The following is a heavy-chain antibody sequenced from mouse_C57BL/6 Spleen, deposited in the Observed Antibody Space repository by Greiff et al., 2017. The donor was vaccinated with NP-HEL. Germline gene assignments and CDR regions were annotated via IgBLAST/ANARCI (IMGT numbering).Heavy chain of an antibody. J-gene: IGHJ4*01. V-gene: IGHV3-6*01. CDR1: GYSITSGYY. D-gene: IGHD2-2*01. CDR3: ARDGDGYDVLSYYAMDY. CDR2: ISYDGSN. Sequence: EVQRVESGPGLVKPSQSLSLTCSVTGYSITSGYYWNWIRQFPGNKLEWMGYISYDGSNNYNPSLKNRISITRDTSKNQFFLKLNSVTTEDTATYYCARDGDGYDVLSYYAMDYWGQGTSVTVSS.